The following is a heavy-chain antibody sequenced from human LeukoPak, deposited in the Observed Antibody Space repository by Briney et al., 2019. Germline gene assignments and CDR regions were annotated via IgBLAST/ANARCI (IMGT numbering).Heavy chain of an antibody. CDR2: VYYSGSI. CDR3: ARLNPGYVTAPHDS. Sequence: PSETLSLTCTVSGGAITNYYWSWIRQPPGKGLEWIGSVYYSGSIFSDTSHKSRVTISGDTSKNQFSLSLSSVTAADTAVYYCARLNPGYVTAPHDSWGQGMLVTVSS. D-gene: IGHD3-16*01. J-gene: IGHJ5*01. V-gene: IGHV4-59*05. CDR1: GGAITNYY.